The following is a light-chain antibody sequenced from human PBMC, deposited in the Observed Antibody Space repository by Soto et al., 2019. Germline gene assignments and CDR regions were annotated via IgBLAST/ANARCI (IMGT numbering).Light chain of an antibody. CDR1: QSISRN. V-gene: IGKV3-15*01. J-gene: IGKJ1*01. CDR3: QQYDNWPPT. Sequence: EIVMTQSPASLSVSPGERATLSCRASQSISRNLAWYQQKPGQAPRLLIYGASSRGTGIPATFSGSGSGTEFTLTIYSLQSEDLAVYYCQQYDNWPPTFGQGTKVEIK. CDR2: GAS.